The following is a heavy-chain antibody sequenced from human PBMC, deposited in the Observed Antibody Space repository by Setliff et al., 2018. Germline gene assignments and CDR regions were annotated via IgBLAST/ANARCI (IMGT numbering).Heavy chain of an antibody. CDR2: INHSGTT. V-gene: IGHV4-34*01. CDR1: GVSFSDYY. D-gene: IGHD3-3*01. J-gene: IGHJ4*02. CDR3: RFWSGYYKNDY. Sequence: SETLSLTCTVYGVSFSDYYWGWVRQSPGKGLDWIGEINHSGTTSYDPSLEGRISISVDTSKRQFSLKLTSVTAADMAVYYCRFWSGYYKNDYWAQGTLVTVS.